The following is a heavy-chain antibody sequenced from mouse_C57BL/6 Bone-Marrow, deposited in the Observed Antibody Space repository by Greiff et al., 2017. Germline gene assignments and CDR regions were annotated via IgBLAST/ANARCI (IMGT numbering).Heavy chain of an antibody. Sequence: QVQLQQPGAELVKPGASVKMSCKASGYTFTSYWITWVKQRPGQGLEWIGDIYPGSGSTNYNEKFKSKATLTVDTSSSTAYMQLSSLTSEDSAVYYCARSDSTVVATDFDYWGQGTTLTVSS. D-gene: IGHD1-1*01. J-gene: IGHJ2*01. V-gene: IGHV1-55*01. CDR3: ARSDSTVVATDFDY. CDR1: GYTFTSYW. CDR2: IYPGSGST.